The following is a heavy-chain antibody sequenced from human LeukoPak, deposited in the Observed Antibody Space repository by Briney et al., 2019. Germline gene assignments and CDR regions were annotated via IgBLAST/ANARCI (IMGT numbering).Heavy chain of an antibody. CDR2: INPNSGGT. CDR1: GYTFTGYY. Sequence: ASAKVSCKASGYTFTGYYMHWVRQAPGQGLEWMGWINPNSGGTNYAQKFQGRVTMTRDTSISTAYMELSRLRSDDTAVYYCARAQYSSGWYGAYYMDVWGKGTTVTISS. CDR3: ARAQYSSGWYGAYYMDV. D-gene: IGHD6-19*01. J-gene: IGHJ6*03. V-gene: IGHV1-2*02.